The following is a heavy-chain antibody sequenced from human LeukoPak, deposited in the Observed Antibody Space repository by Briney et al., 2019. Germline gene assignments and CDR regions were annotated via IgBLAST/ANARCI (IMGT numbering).Heavy chain of an antibody. CDR1: GGSISSGNYH. V-gene: IGHV4-39*07. D-gene: IGHD3-22*01. CDR3: GRDTPSGYYDY. CDR2: IFYSGTT. Sequence: QPSETLSLTCTVSGGSISSGNYHWGWIRQPPGKGLEWVASIFYSGTTYYNPSLKSRVTISIDTSKNQFSLKLNSVTAADTAVYYCGRDTPSGYYDYWGQGTLVTVSS. J-gene: IGHJ4*02.